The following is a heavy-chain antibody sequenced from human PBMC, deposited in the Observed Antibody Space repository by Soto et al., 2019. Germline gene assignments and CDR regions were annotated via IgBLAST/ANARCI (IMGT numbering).Heavy chain of an antibody. Sequence: GGSLRLSCAASGFTFSSYAMHWVRQAPGKGLEWVAVISYDGSNKYYADSVKGRFTISRDNSKNTLYLQMNSLRAEDTAVYYCARDPHLAARPGYSNWFDPWGQGTLATVSS. CDR2: ISYDGSNK. CDR1: GFTFSSYA. CDR3: ARDPHLAARPGYSNWFDP. V-gene: IGHV3-30-3*01. D-gene: IGHD6-6*01. J-gene: IGHJ5*02.